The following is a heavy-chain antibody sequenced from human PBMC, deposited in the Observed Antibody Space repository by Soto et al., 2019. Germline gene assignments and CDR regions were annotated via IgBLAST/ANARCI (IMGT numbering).Heavy chain of an antibody. CDR1: GFTFSRVS. Sequence: EVQLVESGGGLVKPGESLRLSCEASGFTFSRVSMNWVRQVPGKGLEWVASISSGSSDTWYADSVKGRFIISRDNAQNSLFLQMNGLRVEDTAVYYCARDTVVIISDSVQYHYGMDVWGQGTAVSVSS. D-gene: IGHD3-10*01. CDR3: ARDTVVIISDSVQYHYGMDV. CDR2: ISSGSSDT. J-gene: IGHJ6*02. V-gene: IGHV3-21*02.